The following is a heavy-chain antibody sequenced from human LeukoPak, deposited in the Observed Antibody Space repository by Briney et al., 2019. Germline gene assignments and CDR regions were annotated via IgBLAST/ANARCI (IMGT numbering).Heavy chain of an antibody. J-gene: IGHJ4*02. Sequence: SETLSLTCTVSGGSISSYYWSWIRQPPGKGLEWIGYIYYSGSTYYNPSLKSRVTISVDTSKNQFSLKLSSVTAADTAVYYCARDRGGSLDYWGQGTLVTVSS. CDR1: GGSISSYY. D-gene: IGHD3-10*01. CDR2: IYYSGST. CDR3: ARDRGGSLDY. V-gene: IGHV4-59*01.